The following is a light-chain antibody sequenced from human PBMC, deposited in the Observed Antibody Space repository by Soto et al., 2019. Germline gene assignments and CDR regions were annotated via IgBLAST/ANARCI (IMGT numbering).Light chain of an antibody. J-gene: IGKJ4*01. CDR2: DAS. V-gene: IGKV3-11*01. Sequence: ETVLTQSPATLSLSPGERATLSRRASQSVSSYLAWYQQKPGQAPRLLIYDASNRATGIPARFSGSGSGTDLTLTISSLQPEDFAVYYCQQRSNWPLTFGGGTKVEIK. CDR3: QQRSNWPLT. CDR1: QSVSSY.